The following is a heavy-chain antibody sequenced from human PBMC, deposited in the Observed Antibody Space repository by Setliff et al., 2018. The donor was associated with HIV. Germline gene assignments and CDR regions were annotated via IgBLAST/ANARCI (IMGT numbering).Heavy chain of an antibody. V-gene: IGHV1-69*10. Sequence: SVKVSCKASGGTFSSYGISWVRQAPGQGLEWLGGIIPILGVTNYAQKFQGRVTITADKSTSTAYMELSSLRSEDTAVYYCARDNYYDSSGAIGYWGRGTLVTVSS. CDR1: GGTFSSYG. D-gene: IGHD3-22*01. J-gene: IGHJ4*02. CDR2: IIPILGVT. CDR3: ARDNYYDSSGAIGY.